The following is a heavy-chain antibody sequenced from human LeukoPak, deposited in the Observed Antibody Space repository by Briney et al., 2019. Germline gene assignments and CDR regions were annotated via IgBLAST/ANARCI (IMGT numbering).Heavy chain of an antibody. CDR2: ISSSGSTI. D-gene: IGHD2-21*02. CDR1: GFTFSDYY. V-gene: IGHV3-11*01. CDR3: ARGSVVTATLDAFDI. Sequence: GGSLRLSRAASGFTFSDYYMSWIRQAPGKGLEWVSYISSSGSTIYYADSVKGRFTISRDNAKNSLYLQMNSLRAEDTAVYYCARGSVVTATLDAFDIWGQGTMVTVSS. J-gene: IGHJ3*02.